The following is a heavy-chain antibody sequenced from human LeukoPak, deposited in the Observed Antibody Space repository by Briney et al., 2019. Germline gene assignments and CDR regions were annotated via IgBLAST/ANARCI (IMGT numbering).Heavy chain of an antibody. Sequence: GGSLRLSCAASGFTLSSYSMNWVRQAPGKGLEWVSYISTTSRTIHYADSVKARFTISRDNAKNSLYLQMNSLRAEDTAVYYCARAGHADSFDYWGQGALVTVSS. V-gene: IGHV3-48*01. D-gene: IGHD2-21*01. CDR3: ARAGHADSFDY. CDR1: GFTLSSYS. CDR2: ISTTSRTI. J-gene: IGHJ4*02.